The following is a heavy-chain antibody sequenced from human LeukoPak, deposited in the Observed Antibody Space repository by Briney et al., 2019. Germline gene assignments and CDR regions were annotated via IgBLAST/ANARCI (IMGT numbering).Heavy chain of an antibody. CDR2: ISWNSGSI. CDR3: AKLPMTTVTTDGMDV. CDR1: GFTLDDYA. Sequence: GRSLRLSCAASGFTLDDYAMHWVRQAPGKGLEWVSGISWNSGSIGYADSVKGRFTISRDNAKNSLYLQMNSLRAEDTALYYCAKLPMTTVTTDGMDVWGQGTTVTVSS. D-gene: IGHD4-17*01. V-gene: IGHV3-9*01. J-gene: IGHJ6*02.